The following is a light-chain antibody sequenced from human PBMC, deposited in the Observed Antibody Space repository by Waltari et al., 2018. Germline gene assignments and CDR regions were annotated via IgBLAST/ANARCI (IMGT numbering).Light chain of an antibody. CDR1: SGHNHNI. CDR3: QTGGHGTWV. V-gene: IGLV4-69*01. Sequence: QLLLTQFPSASSSLGASGKLTRTLSSGHNHNILRWLPQRPGKGPRYLMKVNSDGSHNKGDEIPDRFSGSSSGAERYLTISSVQSEDEADYYCQTGGHGTWVFGGGTTLTVL. CDR2: VNSDGSH. J-gene: IGLJ3*02.